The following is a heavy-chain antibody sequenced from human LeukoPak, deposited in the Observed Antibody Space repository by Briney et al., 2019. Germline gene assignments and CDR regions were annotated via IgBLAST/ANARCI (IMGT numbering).Heavy chain of an antibody. D-gene: IGHD3-22*01. CDR2: IWYDGSNK. CDR1: GFTFSSYG. Sequence: GGSLRLSCAASGFTFSSYGMHWVRQAPGKGLEWVAAIWYDGSNKYYADSVKGRFTISRDNSKNTLYLQMNSLRAEDTAVYYCARDIYDSSGYYSYYYGMDVWGQGTTVTVSS. V-gene: IGHV3-33*01. J-gene: IGHJ6*02. CDR3: ARDIYDSSGYYSYYYGMDV.